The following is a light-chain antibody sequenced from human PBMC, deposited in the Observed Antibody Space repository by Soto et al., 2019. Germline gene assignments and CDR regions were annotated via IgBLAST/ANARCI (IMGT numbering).Light chain of an antibody. CDR3: QQYNSYWT. Sequence: EIQMTQSPSTLSASVGDRVTITCRASQSISSWLAWYQQKPGKAPKLLIYDASSVESGVPSRFSGSVSGTEFTLTISSLQPDDFATYYCQQYNSYWTFGQGTKVDIK. V-gene: IGKV1-5*01. J-gene: IGKJ1*01. CDR1: QSISSW. CDR2: DAS.